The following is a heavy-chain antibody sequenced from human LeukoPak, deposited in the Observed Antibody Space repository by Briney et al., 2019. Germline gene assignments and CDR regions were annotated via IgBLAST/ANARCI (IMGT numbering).Heavy chain of an antibody. J-gene: IGHJ4*02. V-gene: IGHV6-1*01. D-gene: IGHD5-12*01. CDR3: ARGSSAHDLVGYFDY. CDR1: GDSVSSNSAA. Sequence: SQTLSLTCAISGDSVSSNSAAWIWIRQSPSRGLEWLGRTYYRSKWYNDYPVSVRGRITLNPDTSKNHFSLQLNSVTPEDTAVYYCARGSSAHDLVGYFDYWGQGTLVTVSS. CDR2: TYYRSKWYN.